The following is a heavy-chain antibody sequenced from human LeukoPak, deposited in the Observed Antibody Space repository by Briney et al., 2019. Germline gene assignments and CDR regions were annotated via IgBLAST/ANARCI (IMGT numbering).Heavy chain of an antibody. Sequence: SETLSLTCAVYGGSFSGYYWSWIRQPPGKGLEWIGEINHSGSTNYNPSLKSRVTISVDTSKNQFSLKLSSVTAADTAVYYCARRARTMVRGVITGFDYWGQGTLVTVSS. CDR2: INHSGST. D-gene: IGHD3-10*01. CDR1: GGSFSGYY. CDR3: ARRARTMVRGVITGFDY. V-gene: IGHV4-34*01. J-gene: IGHJ4*02.